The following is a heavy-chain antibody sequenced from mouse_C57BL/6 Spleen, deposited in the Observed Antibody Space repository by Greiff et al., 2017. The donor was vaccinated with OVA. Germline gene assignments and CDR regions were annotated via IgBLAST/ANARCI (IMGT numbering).Heavy chain of an antibody. Sequence: QVQLQQSGAELVRPGTSVKMSCKASGYTFTNYWIGWAKQRPGHGLEWIGDIYPGGGYTNYNEKFKGKATLTADKSSSTAYMQFSSLTSEDSAIYYCARRGYYSNYLDAMDYWGQGTSVTVSS. J-gene: IGHJ4*01. CDR2: IYPGGGYT. D-gene: IGHD2-5*01. CDR1: GYTFTNYW. CDR3: ARRGYYSNYLDAMDY. V-gene: IGHV1-63*01.